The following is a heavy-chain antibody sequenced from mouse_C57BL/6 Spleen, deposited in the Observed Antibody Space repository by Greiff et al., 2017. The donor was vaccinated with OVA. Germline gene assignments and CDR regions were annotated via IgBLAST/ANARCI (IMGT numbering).Heavy chain of an antibody. V-gene: IGHV5-6*02. D-gene: IGHD6-1*01. CDR3: ARRDSRYAMDY. Sequence: DVKLVESGGDLVKPGGSLKLSCAASGFTFSSYGMSWVRQTPDKRLEWVATISSGGSYTYYPDSVKGRFTISRDNAKNTLYLQMSSLKSEDTAMYYCARRDSRYAMDYWGQGTSVTVSS. CDR2: ISSGGSYT. CDR1: GFTFSSYG. J-gene: IGHJ4*01.